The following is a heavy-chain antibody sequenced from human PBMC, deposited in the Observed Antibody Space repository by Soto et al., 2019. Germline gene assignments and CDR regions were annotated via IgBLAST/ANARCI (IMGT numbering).Heavy chain of an antibody. CDR1: GFTFSSYA. D-gene: IGHD6-13*01. Sequence: SLRLSCAASGFTFSSYAMSWVRQAPGKGLEWVSAISGSGGSTYYADSVKGRFTISRDNSKNTLYLQMNSLRAEDTAVYYCAKDVGNIGEAAAYYFDYWGQGTLVTVSS. CDR2: ISGSGGST. CDR3: AKDVGNIGEAAAYYFDY. V-gene: IGHV3-23*01. J-gene: IGHJ4*02.